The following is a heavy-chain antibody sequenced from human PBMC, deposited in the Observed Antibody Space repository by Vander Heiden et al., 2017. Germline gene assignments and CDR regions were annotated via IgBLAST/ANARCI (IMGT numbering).Heavy chain of an antibody. CDR2: ISSSGATT. V-gene: IGHV3-48*03. CDR3: ATGGYSGSYFAS. Sequence: EVQLVESGGGLVQPGGSLRLSCVASGSIFSNYEMHWVRQAPGNRLEWVSYISSSGATTYYADSVRGRFTISRDSASKSLFLQMNSLRADDTAVYYCATGGYSGSYFASWGQGTLVTVSS. D-gene: IGHD1-26*01. J-gene: IGHJ4*02. CDR1: GSIFSNYE.